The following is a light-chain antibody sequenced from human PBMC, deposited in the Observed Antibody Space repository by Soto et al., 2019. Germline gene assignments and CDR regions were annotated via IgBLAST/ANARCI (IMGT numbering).Light chain of an antibody. J-gene: IGKJ1*01. CDR3: QKYNDNSRT. V-gene: IGKV1-5*03. Sequence: DIQMTQSPSTLSGSVGDRVTITCRASQTISSWLAWYQQKPGKAPNLLIYKASRLESGVPSRFSGSGSETEFTLTINGLQPDDFATYYCQKYNDNSRTFGQGTKVDIK. CDR2: KAS. CDR1: QTISSW.